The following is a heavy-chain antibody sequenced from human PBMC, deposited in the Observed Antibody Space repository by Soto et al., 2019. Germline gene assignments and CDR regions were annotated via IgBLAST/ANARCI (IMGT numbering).Heavy chain of an antibody. CDR3: ISHSPEDMIRT. Sequence: EVQLVESGGGLVQPGGSLKLSCAASGFTFRGSSVHWVRQASGKGLEWVGRIRNKANSDATAYAASVRGRFTISRDDSKNTAFLQMNSLNTEDTAVYYCISHSPEDMIRTWGQGTLVTVSS. D-gene: IGHD2-15*01. CDR2: IRNKANSDAT. V-gene: IGHV3-73*02. CDR1: GFTFRGSS. J-gene: IGHJ4*02.